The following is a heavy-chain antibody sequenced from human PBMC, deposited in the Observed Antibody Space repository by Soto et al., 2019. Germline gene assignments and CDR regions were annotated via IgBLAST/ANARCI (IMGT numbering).Heavy chain of an antibody. CDR1: GFTFSNYA. Sequence: EVQLLESGGGLVQPGESLRLSCVASGFTFSNYATAWVRQAPGKGLEWLSAISASADNTYYAGSVKGRITIFRDNSKNTLYLQMNNVRAEDTAVYYCVKEEVGAGDYWGQGTLVTVSS. CDR3: VKEEVGAGDY. J-gene: IGHJ4*02. CDR2: ISASADNT. V-gene: IGHV3-23*01. D-gene: IGHD1-26*01.